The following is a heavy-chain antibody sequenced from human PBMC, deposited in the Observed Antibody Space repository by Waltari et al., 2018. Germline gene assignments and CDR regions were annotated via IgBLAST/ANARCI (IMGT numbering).Heavy chain of an antibody. J-gene: IGHJ6*02. Sequence: QVQLVQSGAEVKKPGSSVKVSCKASGGTFSSYAISWVRQAHGQGLEWMGGIIPIFCTANYAQKFQGRVTITADESTSTAYMELSSLRSEDTAVYYCARKKGTGTTGDYYYYGMDVWGQGTTVTVSS. CDR3: ARKKGTGTTGDYYYYGMDV. D-gene: IGHD1-7*01. CDR2: IIPIFCTA. V-gene: IGHV1-69*13. CDR1: GGTFSSYA.